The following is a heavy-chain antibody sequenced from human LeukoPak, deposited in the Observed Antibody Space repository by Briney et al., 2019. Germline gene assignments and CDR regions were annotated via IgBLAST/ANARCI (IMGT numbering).Heavy chain of an antibody. J-gene: IGHJ4*02. V-gene: IGHV4-59*02. CDR1: GGSVSSYY. Sequence: SETLSLTCTVSGGSVSSYYWSWIRQPPGKGLECIGYLYYSGSTNYNPSLKSRVTISVDTSKNQFSLKLSSVTAADTAVYYCARDDGYYYDSSGYYSFWGQGTLVTVSS. CDR2: LYYSGST. D-gene: IGHD3-22*01. CDR3: ARDDGYYYDSSGYYSF.